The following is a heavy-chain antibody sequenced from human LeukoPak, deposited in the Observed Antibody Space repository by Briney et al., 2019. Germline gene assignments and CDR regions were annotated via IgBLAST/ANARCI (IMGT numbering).Heavy chain of an antibody. V-gene: IGHV3-48*02. CDR3: ARDRSSPRVAFDI. Sequence: GGSLRLSCAASGFTFSSYSMNWVRQAPGKGPEWVSYISSSSSTICYADSVKGRFTISRDNAKNSLYLQMNSLRDEDTAVYYCARDRSSPRVAFDIWGQGTMVTVSS. CDR1: GFTFSSYS. J-gene: IGHJ3*02. D-gene: IGHD2-2*01. CDR2: ISSSSSTI.